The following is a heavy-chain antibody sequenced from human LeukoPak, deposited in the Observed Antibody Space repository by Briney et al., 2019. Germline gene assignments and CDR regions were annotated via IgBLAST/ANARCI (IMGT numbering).Heavy chain of an antibody. D-gene: IGHD1-26*01. CDR3: ARGPGVNSGIPLEY. CDR1: GGSISSNY. CDR2: IYTSGST. V-gene: IGHV4-4*07. Sequence: SETLSLTCTVSGGSISSNYWSWIRQHAGKRLQWIRGIYTSGSTNYNNSPNSRVTMSVVTSRNQFSLKLSTVTAADTAVYYCARGPGVNSGIPLEYWGQGTLVTVS. J-gene: IGHJ4*02.